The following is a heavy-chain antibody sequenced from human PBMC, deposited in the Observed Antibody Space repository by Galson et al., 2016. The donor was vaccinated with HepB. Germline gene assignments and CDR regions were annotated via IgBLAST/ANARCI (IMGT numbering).Heavy chain of an antibody. D-gene: IGHD2-15*01. CDR3: ARDLEGGVRGSFGLDH. J-gene: IGHJ4*02. CDR1: GYTFTDYF. V-gene: IGHV1-2*02. CDR2: INPNNGGT. Sequence: SVKVSCKASGYTFTDYFMHWVRQAPGQGLEWMGWINPNNGGTNYAQKFQVRVTMNRDTSVNTAYMELTRLTSDDTAVYFCARDLEGGVRGSFGLDHWGQGTLVTVSS.